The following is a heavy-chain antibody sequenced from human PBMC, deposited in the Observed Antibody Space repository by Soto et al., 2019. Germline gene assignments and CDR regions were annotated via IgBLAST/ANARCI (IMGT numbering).Heavy chain of an antibody. CDR1: GFTFSSYA. Sequence: GGSLRLSCAASGFTFSSYAMSWVRHAPGKGLEWVSAISGSGGSTYYADSVKGRFTISRDNSKNTLYLQMNSLRAEDTAVYYCVKGKSIGASPSTFAYWGQGTLVTVSS. D-gene: IGHD6-6*01. CDR2: ISGSGGST. J-gene: IGHJ4*02. V-gene: IGHV3-23*01. CDR3: VKGKSIGASPSTFAY.